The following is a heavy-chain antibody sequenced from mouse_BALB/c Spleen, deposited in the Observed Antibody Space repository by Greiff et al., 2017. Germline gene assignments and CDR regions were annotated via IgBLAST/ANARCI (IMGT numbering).Heavy chain of an antibody. D-gene: IGHD2-4*01. J-gene: IGHJ1*01. CDR1: GYSFTGYY. CDR2: VNPNNGGT. Sequence: VQLQQSGPDLVKPGASVKISCKASGYSFTGYYMHWVKQSHGKCLEWIGRVNPNNGGTSYNQKFKGKAILTVDKSSSTAYMELRSLTSEDSAVYYCARPLSSTMITDWYFDVWGAGTTVTVSS. V-gene: IGHV1-26*01. CDR3: ARPLSSTMITDWYFDV.